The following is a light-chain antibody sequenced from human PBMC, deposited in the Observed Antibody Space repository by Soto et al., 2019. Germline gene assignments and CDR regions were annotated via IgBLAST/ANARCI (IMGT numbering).Light chain of an antibody. Sequence: DIQMTQSPSTLSASVGDRVTITCRASQSISPWLAWYQQKPGTAPKLLIYKASSLERGVPSRFSGSASGTEFTLTISSLQPDDFATYYCQHYSGYSTFGQGTKV. CDR2: KAS. J-gene: IGKJ1*01. CDR1: QSISPW. CDR3: QHYSGYST. V-gene: IGKV1-5*03.